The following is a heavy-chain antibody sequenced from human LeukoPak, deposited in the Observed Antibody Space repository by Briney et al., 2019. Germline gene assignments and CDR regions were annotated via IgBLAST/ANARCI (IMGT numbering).Heavy chain of an antibody. D-gene: IGHD2-2*01. V-gene: IGHV3-23*01. CDR1: RFIFSNYA. CDR2: ITSGHST. Sequence: SGGSLRLSCAASRFIFSNYAMSWVRQAAGKGLEWVSGITSGHSTFYADSVKGRFTISRDNSKNMVYLQMNSLRAEDTAVYYCAKDYPECTGTTCSGEAFFDYWGQGTLVTASS. CDR3: AKDYPECTGTTCSGEAFFDY. J-gene: IGHJ4*02.